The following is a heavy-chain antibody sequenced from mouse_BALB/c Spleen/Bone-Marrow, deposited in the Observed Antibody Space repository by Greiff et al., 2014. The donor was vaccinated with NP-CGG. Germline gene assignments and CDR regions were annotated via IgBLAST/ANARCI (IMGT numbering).Heavy chain of an antibody. CDR1: GYTFTSYW. CDR2: INPSNXRX. D-gene: IGHD1-1*01. V-gene: IGHV1S81*02. Sequence: QVQLQQSGAELVKPGASVKXXCRASGYTFTSYWMHWVKQRPGQGLEWIGEINPSNXRXXXXXXXXXXXXXTXXKSXSTAYMQLSRLTSEDSAVFYCARIXYGXSYIXDXWGQGTSVTVSS. CDR3: ARIXYGXSYIXDX. J-gene: IGHJ4*01.